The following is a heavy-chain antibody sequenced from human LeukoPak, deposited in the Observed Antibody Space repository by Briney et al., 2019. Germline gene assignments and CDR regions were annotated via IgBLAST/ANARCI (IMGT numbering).Heavy chain of an antibody. CDR1: GLTFSRYS. Sequence: GGSLRLSCAASGLTFSRYSMNWVRQAPGKGLEWVSSISSGSSYIYYADSVKGRSTISRDNAKKSLYLQMNSLRDEDTAVYYCAGSDTIGYSPREWDYWYFDLWGRGTLVTVSS. CDR3: AGSDTIGYSPREWDYWYFDL. CDR2: ISSGSSYI. D-gene: IGHD3-22*01. V-gene: IGHV3-21*01. J-gene: IGHJ2*01.